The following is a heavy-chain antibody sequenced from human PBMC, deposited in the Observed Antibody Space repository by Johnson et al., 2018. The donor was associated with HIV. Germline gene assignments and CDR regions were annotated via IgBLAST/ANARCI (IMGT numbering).Heavy chain of an antibody. CDR3: VKDRLLGEYPSYAFDV. J-gene: IGHJ3*01. CDR1: GFTFDDYG. D-gene: IGHD3-16*01. Sequence: VQLVESGGGVVQPGRSLRLSCAASGFTFDDYGMSWVRQAPGKGLEWVSGINWNSATIGYADSLEGRLTISRDNAKNSLYLQMNSLRAEDTALYYCVKDRLLGEYPSYAFDVWGQGTMVTVSS. CDR2: INWNSATI. V-gene: IGHV3-9*01.